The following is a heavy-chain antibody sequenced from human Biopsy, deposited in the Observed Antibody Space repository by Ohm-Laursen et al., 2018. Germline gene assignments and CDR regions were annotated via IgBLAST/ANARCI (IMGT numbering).Heavy chain of an antibody. CDR3: ARGSNWNDWSFDY. CDR2: IFTSGST. D-gene: IGHD1-20*01. Sequence: SDTLSLTCAVSGASISDYYCVWIRQPAGKGLEWIGLIFTSGSTTYNPSLRSRVTISVDTSKNQFSLKLNSVTAADTVVYYCARGSNWNDWSFDYWGQGTVVTVPS. CDR1: GASISDYY. J-gene: IGHJ4*02. V-gene: IGHV4-4*07.